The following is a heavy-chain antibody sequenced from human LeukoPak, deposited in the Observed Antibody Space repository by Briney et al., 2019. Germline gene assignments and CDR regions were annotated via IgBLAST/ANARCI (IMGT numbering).Heavy chain of an antibody. J-gene: IGHJ5*02. CDR3: AKDLSYGSNWFDP. CDR1: EFTFKNYG. Sequence: GRSLRLSCVASEFTFKNYGMHWVRQAPGKGLEWVALIWHDGSKTYYADSVKGRFTISRDDSQNTLYLQMNSLRAEDTAVYFCAKDLSYGSNWFDPWGQGTLVTVSS. V-gene: IGHV3-33*06. D-gene: IGHD3-10*01. CDR2: IWHDGSKT.